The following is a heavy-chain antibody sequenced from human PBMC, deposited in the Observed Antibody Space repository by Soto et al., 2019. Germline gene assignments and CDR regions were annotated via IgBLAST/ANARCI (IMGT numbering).Heavy chain of an antibody. CDR3: ARGLQLGY. Sequence: QVQLPESGPGLVKPSQTLSLTCTVSGDSISRSGSYWSWIRQHPGKGLEWIGYIYHRGSTYYNPCLKSRDTISEDTSKNQFSLKLTSVTAADTAVYYCARGLQLGYWGQVTQVTVSS. CDR2: IYHRGST. CDR1: GDSISRSGSY. J-gene: IGHJ4*02. V-gene: IGHV4-31*03.